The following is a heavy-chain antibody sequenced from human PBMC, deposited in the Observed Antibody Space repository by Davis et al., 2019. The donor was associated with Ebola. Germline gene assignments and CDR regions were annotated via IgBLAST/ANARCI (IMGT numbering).Heavy chain of an antibody. D-gene: IGHD2-2*01. V-gene: IGHV1-46*01. CDR2: INPSGGST. CDR3: AADRDCSSTSCYPMNFDL. Sequence: ASVKVSCKASGYTFTSYYMHWVRQAPGQGLEWMGIINPSGGSTSYAQKFQGRVTITRDMSTSTAYMELSSLRSEDTAVYYCAADRDCSSTSCYPMNFDLWGRGTLVTVSS. CDR1: GYTFTSYY. J-gene: IGHJ2*01.